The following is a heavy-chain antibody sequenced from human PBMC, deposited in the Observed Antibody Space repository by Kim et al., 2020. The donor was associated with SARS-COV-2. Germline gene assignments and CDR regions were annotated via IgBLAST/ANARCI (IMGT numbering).Heavy chain of an antibody. D-gene: IGHD3-16*01. J-gene: IGHJ3*02. Sequence: YHPSLKSRVHIAVAASKHQFSLKLSSVTAADTAVYYCARLNLGDYAFDIWGQGTMVTVSS. CDR3: ARLNLGDYAFDI. V-gene: IGHV4-39*01.